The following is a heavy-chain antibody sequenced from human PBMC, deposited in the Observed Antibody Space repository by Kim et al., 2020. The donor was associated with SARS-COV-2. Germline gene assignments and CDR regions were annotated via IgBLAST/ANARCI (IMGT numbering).Heavy chain of an antibody. V-gene: IGHV4-4*02. CDR1: GGSISSSNW. CDR2: IYHSGST. J-gene: IGHJ4*02. Sequence: SETLSLTCAVSGGSISSSNWWSWVRQPPGKGLEWIGEIYHSGSTNYNPSLKSRVTISVDKSKNQFSLKLSSVTAADTVVYYCASTAAVAGKGDYWGQGTLVTVSS. D-gene: IGHD6-19*01. CDR3: ASTAAVAGKGDY.